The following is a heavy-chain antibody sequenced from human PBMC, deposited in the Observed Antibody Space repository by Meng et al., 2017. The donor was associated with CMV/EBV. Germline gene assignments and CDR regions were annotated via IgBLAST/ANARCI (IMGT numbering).Heavy chain of an antibody. CDR1: GGSFSGYY. V-gene: IGHV4-34*01. CDR2: INHSGST. J-gene: IGHJ6*02. D-gene: IGHD6-13*01. Sequence: SETLSLTCAVSGGSFSGYYWSWIRQPPGKGLEWIGEINHSGSTNYNPSLKSRVTISVDTSKNQFSLKLSSVTAADTAVYYCARDRWVSSWGYYYGMDVWGQGTTVTVSS. CDR3: ARDRWVSSWGYYYGMDV.